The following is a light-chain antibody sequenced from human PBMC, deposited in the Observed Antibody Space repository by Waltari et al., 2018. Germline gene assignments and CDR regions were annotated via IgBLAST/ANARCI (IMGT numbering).Light chain of an antibody. V-gene: IGLV3-21*03. CDR3: QVWDSSNDHVV. CDR1: KIGSKT. Sequence: SYVLTQPPSVSVAPGKTATITCGGDKIGSKTVHGYQQRPGQAPVLVVFDDSDRPSGIPELFSGSNSGNTATLTISRVEAGDEADYSCQVWDSSNDHVVFGGGTKLTVL. CDR2: DDS. J-gene: IGLJ3*02.